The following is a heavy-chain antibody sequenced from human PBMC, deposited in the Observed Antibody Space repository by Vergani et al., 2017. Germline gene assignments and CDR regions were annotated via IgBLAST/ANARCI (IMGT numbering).Heavy chain of an antibody. Sequence: QVQLVQSGAEVKKPGSSVKVSCKASGGTFSSYTISWVRQAPGQGLEWMGRIIPILGIANYAQKFQGRVTITAAKSTSTAYMELSSLRSEDTAVYYCARGDQDYYYYMDVWGKGTTVTVSS. CDR1: GGTFSSYT. CDR2: IIPILGIA. CDR3: ARGDQDYYYYMDV. D-gene: IGHD3-10*01. V-gene: IGHV1-69*02. J-gene: IGHJ6*03.